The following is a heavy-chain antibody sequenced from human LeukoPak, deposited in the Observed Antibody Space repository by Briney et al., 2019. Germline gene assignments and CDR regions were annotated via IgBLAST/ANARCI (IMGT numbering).Heavy chain of an antibody. J-gene: IGHJ3*02. CDR2: IYSGGST. Sequence: PGGSLRLSCAASGFTVSSNYMSWVRQAPGKGLEWVSVIYSGGSTYYADSVKGRFTISRDNSKNTLYLQMNSLRAEDTAVYYCARGPCSTSCPNDAFDIWGQGTMVTVSS. D-gene: IGHD2-2*01. V-gene: IGHV3-66*01. CDR1: GFTVSSNY. CDR3: ARGPCSTSCPNDAFDI.